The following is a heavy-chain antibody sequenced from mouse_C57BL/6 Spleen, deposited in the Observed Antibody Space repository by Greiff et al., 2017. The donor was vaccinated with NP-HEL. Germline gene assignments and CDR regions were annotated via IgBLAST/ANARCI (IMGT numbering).Heavy chain of an antibody. CDR3: AVGVDY. Sequence: QVQLKQPGAELVKPGASVKLSCKASGYTFTSYWMQWVKQRPGQGLEWIGEIDPSDSYTNYNQKFKGKATLTVDTSSSTAYMQLSSLTSEDSAVYYCAVGVDYWGQGTTLTVSS. CDR2: IDPSDSYT. V-gene: IGHV1-50*01. CDR1: GYTFTSYW. J-gene: IGHJ2*01.